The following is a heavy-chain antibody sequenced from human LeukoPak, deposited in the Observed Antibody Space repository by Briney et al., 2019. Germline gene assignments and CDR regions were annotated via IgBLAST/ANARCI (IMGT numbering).Heavy chain of an antibody. CDR1: GFTFSSYA. J-gene: IGHJ4*02. V-gene: IGHV3-30-3*01. D-gene: IGHD1-26*01. CDR3: ARDSAAWEGEGY. Sequence: GGSLRLSCAASGFTFSSYAMHWVRQAPGKGLEWVAVISYDGSNKYYADSVKGRFTISRDNSKNTLYLQMNSLRAEDTAVYYCARDSAAWEGEGYWGQGTLVTDSS. CDR2: ISYDGSNK.